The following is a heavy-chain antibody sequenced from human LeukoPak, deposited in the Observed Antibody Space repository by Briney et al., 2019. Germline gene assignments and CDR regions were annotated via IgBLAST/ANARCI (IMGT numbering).Heavy chain of an antibody. CDR1: GFTFSSYS. CDR3: ARARENYDFWSGYSISPYYFDY. CDR2: ISSSSSTI. J-gene: IGHJ4*02. Sequence: PGGSLRLSCAASGFTFSSYSMNWVRQAPGKGLEWVSYISSSSSTIYYADSVKGRFTISRDNAKNSLYLQMNSLGAEDTAVYYCARARENYDFWSGYSISPYYFDYWGQGTLVTVSS. V-gene: IGHV3-48*01. D-gene: IGHD3-3*01.